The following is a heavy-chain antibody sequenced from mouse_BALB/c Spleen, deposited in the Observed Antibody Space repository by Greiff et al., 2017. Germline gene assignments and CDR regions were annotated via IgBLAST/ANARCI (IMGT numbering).Heavy chain of an antibody. CDR3: TTYRYEGYFDY. D-gene: IGHD2-14*01. CDR1: GYTFTSYY. Sequence: QVQLQQSGAELVKPGASVKLSCKASGYTFTSYYMYWVKQRPGQGLEWIGEINPSNGGTNFNEKFKSKATLTVDKSSSTAYMQLSSLTSEDSAVYYCTTYRYEGYFDYWGQGTTLTVSS. CDR2: INPSNGGT. J-gene: IGHJ2*01. V-gene: IGHV1S81*02.